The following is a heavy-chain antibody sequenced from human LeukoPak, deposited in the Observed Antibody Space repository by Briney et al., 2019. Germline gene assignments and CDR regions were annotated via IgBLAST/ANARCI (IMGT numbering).Heavy chain of an antibody. CDR1: GFTFSSYG. CDR3: AKGGYDQQTYYYYYGMDV. Sequence: PGRSLRLCCAASGFTFSSYGMHWVRQAPGKGLEWVAVISYDGSNKYYADSVKGRFTISRDNSKNTLYLQMNSLRAEDTAVYYCAKGGYDQQTYYYYYGMDVWGKGTTVTVSS. V-gene: IGHV3-30*18. CDR2: ISYDGSNK. D-gene: IGHD5-12*01. J-gene: IGHJ6*04.